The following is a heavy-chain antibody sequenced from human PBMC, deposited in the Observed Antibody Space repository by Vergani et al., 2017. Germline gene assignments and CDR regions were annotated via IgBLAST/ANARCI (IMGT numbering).Heavy chain of an antibody. J-gene: IGHJ6*04. CDR3: AKNSWATVAIVMDV. CDR2: LSGSGGST. CDR1: GFTFSSYA. Sequence: EVQLLESGGGLVQPGGSLRLSCAASGFTFSSYAMSWVRQAPGKGLTWVSALSGSGGSTYYADSVEGRFTISRDNSKNTLYLQMNSLRAEDTTVYYFAKNSWATVAIVMDVWGKGTTVTVSS. V-gene: IGHV3-23*01. D-gene: IGHD4-23*01.